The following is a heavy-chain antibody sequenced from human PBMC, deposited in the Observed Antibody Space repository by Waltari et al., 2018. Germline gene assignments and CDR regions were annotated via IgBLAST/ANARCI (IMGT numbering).Heavy chain of an antibody. J-gene: IGHJ4*02. D-gene: IGHD7-27*01. CDR1: GFTFSNYW. CDR3: ARDTPGDGIDY. Sequence: EVQLVESGGGLVQPGGSLSLSCAASGFTFSNYWMHWVRQVPGKGLIWVSHANSDGSSPTYADSVKGRFTISRDNAKNTLYLQMNSLRAEDTAIYYCARDTPGDGIDYWGQGILVTVSS. CDR2: ANSDGSSP. V-gene: IGHV3-74*01.